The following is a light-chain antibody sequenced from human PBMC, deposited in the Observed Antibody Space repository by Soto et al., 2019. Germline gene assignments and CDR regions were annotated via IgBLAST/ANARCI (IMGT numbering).Light chain of an antibody. CDR1: QSLTNNF. V-gene: IGKV3-20*01. J-gene: IGKJ4*01. CDR3: QQYGRLPVS. CDR2: TAT. Sequence: EVLLTQYPGTLSLSPGDRATLSCRASQSLTNNFLAWYQQKPGQTPRLLIHTATSRATDIPDRFAGTGSGTDFTLTISRLEPEDFAVYFCQQYGRLPVSFGGGTKIEIK.